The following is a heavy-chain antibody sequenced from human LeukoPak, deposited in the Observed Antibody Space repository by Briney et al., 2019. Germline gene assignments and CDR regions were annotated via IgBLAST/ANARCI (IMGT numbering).Heavy chain of an antibody. CDR3: EGGVT. CDR1: GFTFGNYW. Sequence: GGSLRLSCTASGFTFGNYWMNWFRQAPGKGLEWVANIKRDGSERYYVDSVRGRFTISRDNAKNSLYLQMNNLRVEDTAVYYCEGGVTWGQGSMVTVSP. J-gene: IGHJ3*01. V-gene: IGHV3-7*01. D-gene: IGHD5/OR15-5a*01. CDR2: IKRDGSER.